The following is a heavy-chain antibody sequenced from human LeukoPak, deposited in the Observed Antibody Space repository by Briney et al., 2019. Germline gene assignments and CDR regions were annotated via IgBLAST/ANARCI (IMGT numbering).Heavy chain of an antibody. CDR2: ISSSGSTI. V-gene: IGHV3-48*03. CDR1: GFTFSSYA. Sequence: GGSLRLSCAASGFTFSSYAMHWVRQAPGKGLEWVSYISSSGSTIYYADYVKGRFTISRDNAKNSLYLQMNSLRAEDTAVYYCARGGWNYVFNYWGQGTLVTVSS. D-gene: IGHD1-7*01. J-gene: IGHJ4*02. CDR3: ARGGWNYVFNY.